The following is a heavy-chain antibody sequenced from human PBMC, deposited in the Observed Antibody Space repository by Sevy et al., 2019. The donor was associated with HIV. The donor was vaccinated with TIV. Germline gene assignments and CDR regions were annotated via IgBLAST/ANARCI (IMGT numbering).Heavy chain of an antibody. Sequence: GGSLRLSCAASGFTVSSNYMSWVRQAPGKGLEWVANIRQDGNEIYYADPVKGRFTISRDNAMQSLYLEMNNLRVEDSGIYYCARRYFDVWGQGTLVTVSS. J-gene: IGHJ4*02. D-gene: IGHD3-16*02. CDR3: ARRYFDV. CDR1: GFTVSSNY. CDR2: IRQDGNEI. V-gene: IGHV3-7*01.